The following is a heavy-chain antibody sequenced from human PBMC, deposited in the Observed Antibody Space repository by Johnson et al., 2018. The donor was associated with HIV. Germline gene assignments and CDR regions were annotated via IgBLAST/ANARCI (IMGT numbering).Heavy chain of an antibody. D-gene: IGHD6-19*01. CDR2: IWYDGSNK. J-gene: IGHJ3*02. V-gene: IGHV3-33*01. CDR1: GFTFSSYG. CDR3: ARDYGSGWYWAFDI. Sequence: QEQLVESGGGVVQPGRSLRLSCAASGFTFSSYGMHWVRQAPGKGLEWVAVIWYDGSNKYYADSVKGRFTISRDNSKNTLYLQMNSLRAEDTAVYYCARDYGSGWYWAFDIWGQGTMVTVSS.